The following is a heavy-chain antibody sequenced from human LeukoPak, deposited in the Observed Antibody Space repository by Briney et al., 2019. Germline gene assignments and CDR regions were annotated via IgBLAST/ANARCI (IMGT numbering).Heavy chain of an antibody. CDR1: GYSFTTYW. CDR3: VRRTTGEYYFDY. D-gene: IGHD7-27*01. J-gene: IGHJ4*02. CDR2: IYPGDSDI. Sequence: GESLKISCKGSGYSFTTYWIGWVRQMPGRGLEWMGIIYPGDSDIRYSPSFQGQVTISADKSISTAYLQWGSLKASDTAMYYCVRRTTGEYYFDYWGQGTLVTVSS. V-gene: IGHV5-51*01.